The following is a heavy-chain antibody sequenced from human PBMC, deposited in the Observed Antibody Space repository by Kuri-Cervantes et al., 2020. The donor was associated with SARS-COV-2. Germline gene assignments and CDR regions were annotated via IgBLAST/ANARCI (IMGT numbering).Heavy chain of an antibody. V-gene: IGHV3-21*01. J-gene: IGHJ6*02. D-gene: IGHD3-3*01. Sequence: GESLKISCAASGFTFSSYSMNWVRQAPGKGLEWVASISSSSGGHKWYADSVKGRFTISRDNAKSSLYLQMDSLRAEDTAVYYCAREKTGSYYDFWSGYPGALGGYYYYGMDVWGQGTTVTVSS. CDR3: AREKTGSYYDFWSGYPGALGGYYYYGMDV. CDR2: ISSSSGGHK. CDR1: GFTFSSYS.